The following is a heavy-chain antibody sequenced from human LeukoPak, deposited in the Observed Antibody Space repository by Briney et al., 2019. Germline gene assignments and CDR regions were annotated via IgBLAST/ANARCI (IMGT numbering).Heavy chain of an antibody. V-gene: IGHV3-9*03. CDR2: ISWNSGSI. Sequence: PGGSLRLSCAASGFTFDDYAMHWVRQAPGKGLDGVSGISWNSGSIGYADSVKGRFTISRDNAKNSLYLQMNSLRAEDMALYYCAKSAARPGWYFDLWGRGTLVTVSS. CDR1: GFTFDDYA. J-gene: IGHJ2*01. CDR3: AKSAARPGWYFDL. D-gene: IGHD6-6*01.